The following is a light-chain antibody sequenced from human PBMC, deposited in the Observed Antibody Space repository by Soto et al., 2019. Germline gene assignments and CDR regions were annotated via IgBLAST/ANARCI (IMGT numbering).Light chain of an antibody. J-gene: IGKJ4*01. CDR2: NAS. Sequence: EIVLAQSPATLSLSPGERATLSCRASQSVGNFLAWYQHRPGQAPRLLILNASTRATGIPPRFSGSGSGTDFTLTISRLEPEDFAVYYCQPYNNWPLTFGGGTKVEIK. CDR1: QSVGNF. V-gene: IGKV3-11*01. CDR3: QPYNNWPLT.